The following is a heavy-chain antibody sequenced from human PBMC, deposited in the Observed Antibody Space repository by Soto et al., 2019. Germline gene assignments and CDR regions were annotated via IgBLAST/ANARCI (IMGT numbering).Heavy chain of an antibody. V-gene: IGHV3-11*01. D-gene: IGHD3-10*01. J-gene: IGHJ4*02. CDR2: ISSSATTI. CDR1: GFPFGDYY. CDR3: ARDPLHYGSGFDY. Sequence: QVHLVESGGGLVKPGGSLRLSCAASGFPFGDYYLSWIRQAPGKGLEWISYISSSATTIYYADSVKGRFTITRDNAKNSLFLQMDGLRPEDTAVYYCARDPLHYGSGFDYWGQGTLVTVSS.